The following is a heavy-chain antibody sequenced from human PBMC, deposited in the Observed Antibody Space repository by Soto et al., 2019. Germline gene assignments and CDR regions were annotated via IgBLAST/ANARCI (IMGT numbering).Heavy chain of an antibody. J-gene: IGHJ4*02. CDR1: GGSISSYY. V-gene: IGHV4-59*01. CDR2: IYYSGST. D-gene: IGHD4-17*01. Sequence: SETLSLTCTVSGGSISSYYWTWIRQPPGKGLEWLGYIYYSGSTNYNPSLKSRVTMSVDSSKNQFSLMLFSVTAADTAVYYCASGLSTVTTPIGYWGQGTLVTVSS. CDR3: ASGLSTVTTPIGY.